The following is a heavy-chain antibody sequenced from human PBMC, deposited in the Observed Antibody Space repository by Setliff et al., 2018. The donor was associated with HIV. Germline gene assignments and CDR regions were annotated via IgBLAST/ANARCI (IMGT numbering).Heavy chain of an antibody. D-gene: IGHD3-3*01. Sequence: GGSLRLSCAASGFIFSSYGMHLVRQAQGKGLEHVSAISSDGGSTYYADSVRGRFTISRDNSKNTLYLQMGSLRGDDMAVYYCASGKNYIFWSSYFGMDVWGQGTTVTVSS. CDR2: ISSDGGST. V-gene: IGHV3-64*02. CDR3: ASGKNYIFWSSYFGMDV. J-gene: IGHJ6*02. CDR1: GFIFSSYG.